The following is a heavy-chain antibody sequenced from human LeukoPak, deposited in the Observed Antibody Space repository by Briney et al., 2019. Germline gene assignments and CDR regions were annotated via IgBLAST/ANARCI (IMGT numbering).Heavy chain of an antibody. J-gene: IGHJ4*02. Sequence: GGSLRLSCAASGFTFSSYAMSWVRQAPGKGLEWVSAISGSGGSTYYADSVKGRFTISRGNSKNTLYLQMNSLRAEDTAVYYCAKDSMQSPVVASTPDYWGQGTLVTVSS. D-gene: IGHD2-15*01. CDR1: GFTFSSYA. CDR2: ISGSGGST. V-gene: IGHV3-23*01. CDR3: AKDSMQSPVVASTPDY.